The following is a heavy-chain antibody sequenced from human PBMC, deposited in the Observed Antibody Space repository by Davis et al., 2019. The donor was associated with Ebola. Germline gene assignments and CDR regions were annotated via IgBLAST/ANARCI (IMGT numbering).Heavy chain of an antibody. D-gene: IGHD4-23*01. CDR1: GGSFSGYY. CDR3: ARRRSWDPRWYYYGMDV. J-gene: IGHJ6*02. CDR2: INHSGST. Sequence: SETLSLTCAVYGGSFSGYYWSWIRQPPGKGLEWIGEINHSGSTNSNPSLKSRVTISVDTSKNQFPLKLSSVTAAETAVYYCARRRSWDPRWYYYGMDVWGQGTTVTVSS. V-gene: IGHV4-34*01.